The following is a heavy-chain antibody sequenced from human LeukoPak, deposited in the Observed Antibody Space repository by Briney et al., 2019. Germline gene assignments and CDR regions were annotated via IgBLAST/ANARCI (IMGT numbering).Heavy chain of an antibody. CDR1: GGSISSSTYY. J-gene: IGHJ4*02. V-gene: IGHV4-39*01. CDR2: IYYSGST. D-gene: IGHD4-11*01. CDR3: ARSKRKDYSNDY. Sequence: SETLSLTCTVSGGSISSSTYYWDWIRQPPGKGLEWIGSIYYSGSTYYNPSLKSRGTISVDTSKNQFSLKLSSVTAADTAVYYCARSKRKDYSNDYWGQGTLVTVSS.